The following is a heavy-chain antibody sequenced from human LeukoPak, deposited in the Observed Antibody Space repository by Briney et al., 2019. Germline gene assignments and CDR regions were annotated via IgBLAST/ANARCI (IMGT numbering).Heavy chain of an antibody. Sequence: ETLSLTCAVYGGSFSGYYWSWIRQPPGKGLEWVSAISGSGGSTNYADSVKGRFTVSRDNSKNTLSLQMNSLRAEDTALYYCARGIGGTYHFDYWGQGTQVTVSS. CDR1: GGSFSGYY. J-gene: IGHJ4*02. CDR3: ARGIGGTYHFDY. V-gene: IGHV3-23*01. CDR2: ISGSGGST. D-gene: IGHD1-26*01.